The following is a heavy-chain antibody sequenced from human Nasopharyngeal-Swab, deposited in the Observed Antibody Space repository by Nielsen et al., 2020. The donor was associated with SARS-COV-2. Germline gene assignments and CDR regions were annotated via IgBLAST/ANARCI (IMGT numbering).Heavy chain of an antibody. D-gene: IGHD3-10*01. V-gene: IGHV7-4-1*02. CDR3: ARDSQYYYGSGSTYNWFDP. CDR1: GYTFTSYG. Sequence: ASVKVSCKASGYTFTSYGISWVRQAPGQGLEWMGWINTNTGNPTYAQGFTGRFVFSLDTSVSTAYLQISSLKAEDTAVYYCARDSQYYYGSGSTYNWFDPWGQGTLVTVSS. CDR2: INTNTGNP. J-gene: IGHJ5*02.